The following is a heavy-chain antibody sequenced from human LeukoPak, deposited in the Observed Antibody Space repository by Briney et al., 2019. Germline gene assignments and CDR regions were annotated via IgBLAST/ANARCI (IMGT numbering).Heavy chain of an antibody. CDR2: ISPTGGTP. D-gene: IGHD6-13*01. Sequence: PGGSLRLSCAASGSTFSNYAMTWVRQAPGKGLEWVSTISPTGGTPYYADSVKGRFTISRDNSKNTLYLQMNSLRAEDTAVYYCAKDPLRSWYTNQDAFDIWGQGTMVTVSS. J-gene: IGHJ3*02. CDR3: AKDPLRSWYTNQDAFDI. V-gene: IGHV3-23*01. CDR1: GSTFSNYA.